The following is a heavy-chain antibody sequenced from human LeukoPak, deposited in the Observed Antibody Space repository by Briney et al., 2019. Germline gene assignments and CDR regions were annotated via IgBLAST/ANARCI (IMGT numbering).Heavy chain of an antibody. Sequence: SETLSLTCTVSGGSISSYYWSWIRQPPGKGLEWIGYIYYSGSTNYNPSLKSRVTISVDTSKNQFSLKLSSVTAAGTAVYYCSRGRVWFDPWGQGTLVTVSS. J-gene: IGHJ5*02. CDR1: GGSISSYY. CDR3: SRGRVWFDP. V-gene: IGHV4-59*01. CDR2: IYYSGST.